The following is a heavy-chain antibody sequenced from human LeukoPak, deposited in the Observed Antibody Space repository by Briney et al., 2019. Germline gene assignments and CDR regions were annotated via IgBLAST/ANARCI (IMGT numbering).Heavy chain of an antibody. Sequence: ASVKVSCKASGGTFSSYAISWVREAPGQGLEWMGRIIPILGIANYAQKFQGRVTITADKSTSTAYMELSSLRSEDTAVYYCACKAAYCSGGSCYSNYWGQGTLVTVSS. CDR2: IIPILGIA. V-gene: IGHV1-69*04. D-gene: IGHD2-15*01. CDR1: GGTFSSYA. J-gene: IGHJ4*02. CDR3: ACKAAYCSGGSCYSNY.